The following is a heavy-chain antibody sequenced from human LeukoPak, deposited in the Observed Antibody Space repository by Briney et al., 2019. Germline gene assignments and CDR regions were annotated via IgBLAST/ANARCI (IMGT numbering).Heavy chain of an antibody. D-gene: IGHD5-24*01. J-gene: IGHJ4*02. Sequence: GGSLRLSCAASGFTFSSYAMHWVRKAPGKGLEWVAVISYDGSNKYYADSVKGRFTISRDNSKNTLYLQMNSLRAEDTAVYYCARDDGYAAFDYWGQGTLVTVSS. CDR1: GFTFSSYA. CDR3: ARDDGYAAFDY. CDR2: ISYDGSNK. V-gene: IGHV3-30-3*01.